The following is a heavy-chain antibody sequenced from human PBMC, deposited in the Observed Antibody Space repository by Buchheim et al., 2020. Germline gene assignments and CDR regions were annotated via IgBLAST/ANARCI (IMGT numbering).Heavy chain of an antibody. CDR2: IKQDGSEK. CDR1: GFRFSSYL. V-gene: IGHV3-7*01. D-gene: IGHD3-16*02. J-gene: IGHJ4*02. CDR3: ARDDGGVAVTPLDN. Sequence: EVQLVESGGGLVQPGGSLRLSCAASGFRFSSYLMSWVRQAPGKGLEWVANIKQDGSEKYYVDSVKGRFSISRDNAKNSLYLQMNSLTVEDTAVYYCARDDGGVAVTPLDNWGQGTL.